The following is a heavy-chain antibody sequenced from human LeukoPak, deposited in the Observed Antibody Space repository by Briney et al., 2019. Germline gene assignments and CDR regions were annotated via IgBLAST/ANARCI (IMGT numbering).Heavy chain of an antibody. J-gene: IGHJ4*02. CDR1: GCSLSTGGGG. V-gene: IGHV2-5*02. Sequence: GSGPTLIKPTQTRTLTCTFSGCSLSTGGGGGGWIRQPPGKALEWLALSYWDDDKPYSPSLKSRLTFTKDTSKNQVVLTMTNMDPVDTATYYCAHSTTDVLRYFDWLLWGYYFDYWGQGTLVTVSS. D-gene: IGHD3-9*01. CDR3: AHSTTDVLRYFDWLLWGYYFDY. CDR2: SYWDDDK.